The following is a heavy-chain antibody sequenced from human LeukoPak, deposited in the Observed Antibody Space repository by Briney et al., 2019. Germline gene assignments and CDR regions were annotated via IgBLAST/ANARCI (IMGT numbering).Heavy chain of an antibody. CDR1: GFTFSSYY. J-gene: IGHJ4*02. D-gene: IGHD2-2*01. CDR2: INHSGST. CDR3: ARTRPNRYCSSTSCYQYFDY. Sequence: GSLRLSCAGSGFTFSSYYITWIRQPPGKGLEWIGEINHSGSTNYNPSLKSRVTISVDTSKNQFSLRLSSVTAADTAVYYCARTRPNRYCSSTSCYQYFDYWGQGTLVTVSS. V-gene: IGHV4-34*01.